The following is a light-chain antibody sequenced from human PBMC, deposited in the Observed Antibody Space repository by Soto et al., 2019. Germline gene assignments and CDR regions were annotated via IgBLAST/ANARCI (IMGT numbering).Light chain of an antibody. CDR1: QSVSSN. CDR3: QQYNNWPFT. J-gene: IGKJ3*01. CDR2: DAS. V-gene: IGKV3-15*01. Sequence: EIVMTQSPATLSVSPGERATLSCRAGQSVSSNLAWYQQKPGQAPRLLIYDASTRATGIPARFSGSGSGTEFTLTISSLQSEDFAVYYCQQYNNWPFTFGPGTTVDIK.